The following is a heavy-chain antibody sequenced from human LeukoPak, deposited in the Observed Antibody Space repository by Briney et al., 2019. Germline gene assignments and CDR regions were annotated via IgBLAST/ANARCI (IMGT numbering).Heavy chain of an antibody. J-gene: IGHJ4*02. D-gene: IGHD6-19*01. CDR1: GFAFSIFA. V-gene: IGHV3-23*01. Sequence: GGSLRLSCAASGFAFSIFAMNWVRQAPGKGLEWVSAISDGSTYYVGSVKGRFTISRDNSKNTLYLQMNSQRADDTAVYYCAKGGGWLYYFDYWGQGTLVTVSS. CDR2: ISDGST. CDR3: AKGGGWLYYFDY.